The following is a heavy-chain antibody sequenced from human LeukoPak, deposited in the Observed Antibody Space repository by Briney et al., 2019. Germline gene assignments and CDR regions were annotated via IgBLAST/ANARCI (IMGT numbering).Heavy chain of an antibody. V-gene: IGHV3-21*01. CDR2: ISSSSSYI. CDR3: ARDEYSGYVHFDY. CDR1: GFTFSSYS. D-gene: IGHD5-12*01. Sequence: GGSLRLSCAASGFTFSSYSMNWVRQAPGKGLEWVSSISSSSSYIYYADSVKGRFTIPRDNAKNSLYLQMNSLRAEDTAVYYCARDEYSGYVHFDYWGQGTLVTVSS. J-gene: IGHJ4*02.